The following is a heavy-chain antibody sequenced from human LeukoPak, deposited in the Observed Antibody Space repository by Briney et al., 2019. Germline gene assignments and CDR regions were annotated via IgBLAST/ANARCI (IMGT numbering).Heavy chain of an antibody. Sequence: PGGSLRLSCAVSGFTFSIYAMSWVRQAPGKGLGWVSAVSSSGGGTYYADSVKGRFTTSRDNSTDTVYLQMNSLSAEDTAVYYCAKTTTGYSSGRYPGWPVDYWGQGTLVTVSS. CDR1: GFTFSIYA. CDR2: VSSSGGGT. V-gene: IGHV3-23*01. CDR3: AKTTTGYSSGRYPGWPVDY. J-gene: IGHJ4*02. D-gene: IGHD6-19*01.